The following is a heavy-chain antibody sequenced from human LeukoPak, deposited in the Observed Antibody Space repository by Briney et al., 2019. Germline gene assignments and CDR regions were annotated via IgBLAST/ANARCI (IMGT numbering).Heavy chain of an antibody. CDR3: ARQGRTGFDY. Sequence: SETLSLTCTVSGDSISSGGYYWNWIRQPPGKGLEWIGYIYHSGITNYNPSLKSRVTMSVDTSKNQFSLKLSSVTAADTAVYYCARQGRTGFDYWGQGTLVTVSS. D-gene: IGHD7-27*01. CDR2: IYHSGIT. J-gene: IGHJ4*02. V-gene: IGHV4-61*08. CDR1: GDSISSGGYY.